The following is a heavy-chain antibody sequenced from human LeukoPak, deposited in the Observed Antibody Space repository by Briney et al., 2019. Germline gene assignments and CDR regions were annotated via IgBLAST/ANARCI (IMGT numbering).Heavy chain of an antibody. CDR3: ARAEKIAVAGMGYYFDY. CDR2: IWYDGSNK. Sequence: GRSLRPSCVASGFTFSSNGMHWVRQAPGKGLEWVAVIWYDGSNKYYADSVKGRFTISRDNSKNTLYLQMNSLRAEDTAVYYCARAEKIAVAGMGYYFDYRGQGTLVTVSS. CDR1: GFTFSSNG. J-gene: IGHJ4*02. D-gene: IGHD6-19*01. V-gene: IGHV3-33*01.